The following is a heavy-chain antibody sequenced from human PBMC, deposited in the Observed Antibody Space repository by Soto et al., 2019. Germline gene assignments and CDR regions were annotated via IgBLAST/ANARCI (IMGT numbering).Heavy chain of an antibody. CDR1: GGSISSGVYY. D-gene: IGHD1-20*01. CDR3: ARGMEYNWNPAGWFDP. Sequence: PSETLSLTCTVSGGSISSGVYYWSGIRHHPGKGLEWIGYIYYSGSTYYNPSLKSRVTISVDTSKNQFSLKLSSVTAADTAVYYCARGMEYNWNPAGWFDPWGQGTLVTVSS. J-gene: IGHJ5*02. V-gene: IGHV4-31*03. CDR2: IYYSGST.